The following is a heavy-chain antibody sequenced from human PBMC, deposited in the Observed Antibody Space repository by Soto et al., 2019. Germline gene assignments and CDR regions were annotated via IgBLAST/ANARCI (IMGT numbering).Heavy chain of an antibody. D-gene: IGHD3-22*01. V-gene: IGHV1-18*04. Sequence: ASVKVSCKASGYSFTSYGISWVRQAPGQGLDGMGWITTYNGNTKYAQDLQGRVTMTTDTSTSTAYMELRRLRSDDTAVYYCVWFSGGVYDTSYFFYGMDVWGQGTTVTVSS. CDR1: GYSFTSYG. J-gene: IGHJ6*02. CDR3: VWFSGGVYDTSYFFYGMDV. CDR2: ITTYNGNT.